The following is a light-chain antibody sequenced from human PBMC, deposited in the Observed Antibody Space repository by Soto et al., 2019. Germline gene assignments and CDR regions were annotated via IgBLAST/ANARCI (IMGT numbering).Light chain of an antibody. J-gene: IGKJ1*01. CDR1: QSVSSN. Sequence: EIVMTQSPATLSVSPGERATLSCRASQSVSSNLAWYQQKPGQAPRLLIYGASTRATGIPARFSGSGSGTEFTLTISSLQSEDFAVYYCQQYNNWPRTFGQGTKAEIK. CDR3: QQYNNWPRT. CDR2: GAS. V-gene: IGKV3-15*01.